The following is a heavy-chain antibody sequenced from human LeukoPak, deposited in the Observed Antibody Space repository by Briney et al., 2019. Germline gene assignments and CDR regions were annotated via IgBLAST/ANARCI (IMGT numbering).Heavy chain of an antibody. D-gene: IGHD3-22*01. J-gene: IGHJ4*02. CDR2: ISAYNGNT. CDR1: GYTFTSYG. V-gene: IGHV1-18*04. Sequence: ASVKVSCKASGYTFTSYGISWVRQAPGQGLEWMGWISAYNGNTNYAQKLQGRVTMTTDTSTSTAYMELRSLRSDDTAVYYCARSADYDSSGYYYDSDYWGQGTLVTVSS. CDR3: ARSADYDSSGYYYDSDY.